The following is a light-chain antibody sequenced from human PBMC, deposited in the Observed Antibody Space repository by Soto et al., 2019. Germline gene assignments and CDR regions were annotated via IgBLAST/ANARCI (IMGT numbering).Light chain of an antibody. V-gene: IGKV3-20*01. Sequence: EIVLTQSPGTLSLSPGERDTLSCRASQSVSSSYLAWYQQKPGQAPRLLIYGASSRATVIPDRFSGSGSGTDFTHTISILEPEDFAVYYCQQYCSSHLYTFGQGTKLEI. CDR3: QQYCSSHLYT. J-gene: IGKJ2*01. CDR2: GAS. CDR1: QSVSSSY.